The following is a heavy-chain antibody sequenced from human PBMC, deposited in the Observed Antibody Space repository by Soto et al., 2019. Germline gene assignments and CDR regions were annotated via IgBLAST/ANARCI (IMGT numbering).Heavy chain of an antibody. V-gene: IGHV4-34*01. J-gene: IGHJ4*02. D-gene: IGHD6-13*01. CDR1: GGSFSGYY. CDR2: INHSGST. CDR3: ARGRVAAAAIPYYFDY. Sequence: QVQLQQWGAGLLKPSETLSLTCAVYGGSFSGYYWSWIRQPPGKGLEWIGEINHSGSTNYNPSLKSRVTISVHTSKHQFSLKRSSVTAAYTAVYYCARGRVAAAAIPYYFDYWGQGTLVTVSS.